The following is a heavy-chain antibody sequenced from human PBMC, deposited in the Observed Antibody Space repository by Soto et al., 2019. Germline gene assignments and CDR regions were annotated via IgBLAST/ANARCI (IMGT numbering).Heavy chain of an antibody. D-gene: IGHD6-13*01. CDR1: GYTFTSYY. Sequence: ASVKVSCKASGYTFTSYYMHWVRQAPGQGLEWMGIINPSGGSASYAQKFQGRVTMTRDTSTSTVYMELSSLRSEDTAVYYCARDGAAAGTFDYWGQGTPVTVSS. CDR2: INPSGGSA. V-gene: IGHV1-46*01. CDR3: ARDGAAAGTFDY. J-gene: IGHJ4*02.